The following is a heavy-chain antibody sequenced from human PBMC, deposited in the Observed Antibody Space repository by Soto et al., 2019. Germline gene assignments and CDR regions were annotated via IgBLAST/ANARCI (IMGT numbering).Heavy chain of an antibody. V-gene: IGHV4-30-4*01. D-gene: IGHD3-10*01. CDR2: VFYSGAT. CDR3: ARAGFSYGHLLF. CDR1: GGPIKTGDYY. J-gene: IGHJ4*02. Sequence: SETLALTCNVSGGPIKTGDYYWNWIRQPPGKGLEWIGYVFYSGATNYSPSLKSRAAISMDTSKNQFSLSLTSVTAADTAVYYCARAGFSYGHLLFWGQGIRVTVSS.